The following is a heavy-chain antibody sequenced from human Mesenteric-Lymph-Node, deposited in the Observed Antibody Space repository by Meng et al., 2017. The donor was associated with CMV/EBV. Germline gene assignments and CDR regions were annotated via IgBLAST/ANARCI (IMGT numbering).Heavy chain of an antibody. CDR2: IYPADSNT. V-gene: IGHV5-51*01. D-gene: IGHD3-10*01. CDR3: ATHYGSGSYWNDY. CDR1: GYSFTSYW. Sequence: KVSCKGSGYSFTSYWIGWVRQMPGKGLEWMGMIYPADSNTRYSPSFQGQVTISADKSISTAYLQWSSLKASDTAMYYCATHYGSGSYWNDYWGQGTLVTVSS. J-gene: IGHJ4*02.